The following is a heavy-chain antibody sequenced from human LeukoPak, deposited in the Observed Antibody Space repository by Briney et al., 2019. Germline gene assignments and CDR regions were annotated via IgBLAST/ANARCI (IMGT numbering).Heavy chain of an antibody. CDR3: ARVSYYDSSGYYSAEYFQH. D-gene: IGHD3-22*01. J-gene: IGHJ1*01. CDR2: INPNSGGT. V-gene: IGHV1-2*06. Sequence: ASVKVSCKASGYTFTGYYMHWVRQAPGQGLEWMGRINPNSGGTNYAQKFQGRVTMTRDTSISTAYMELSRLRSDDTAVYYCARVSYYDSSGYYSAEYFQHWGQGTLVTVSS. CDR1: GYTFTGYY.